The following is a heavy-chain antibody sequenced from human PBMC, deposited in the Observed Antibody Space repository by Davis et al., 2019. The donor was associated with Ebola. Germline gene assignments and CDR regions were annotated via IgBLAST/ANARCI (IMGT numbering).Heavy chain of an antibody. J-gene: IGHJ4*02. CDR2: IYYSGST. Sequence: MPSETLSLTCTVSGGSISSYYWSWIRQPPGKGLEWIGYIYYSGSTNYNPSLKSRVTISVDTSKNQFSLKLSSVTAADTAVYYCARVRGIAAAGRRGERRFDYWGQGTLVTVSS. CDR3: ARVRGIAAAGRRGERRFDY. CDR1: GGSISSYY. D-gene: IGHD6-13*01. V-gene: IGHV4-59*08.